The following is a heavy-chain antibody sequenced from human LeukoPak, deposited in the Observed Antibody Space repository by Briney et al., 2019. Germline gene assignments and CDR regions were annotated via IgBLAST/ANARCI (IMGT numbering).Heavy chain of an antibody. Sequence: GGSLRLSCVASGFTFGSYAMSWVRQAPGKGLEWVSGISGSGGSTYYADSVKGRFTISRDSSKNTLYLQMNSLRAEDTAVYYCAKDDGFGTMGFDYWGQGTLVTVSS. CDR2: ISGSGGST. D-gene: IGHD3-10*01. CDR1: GFTFGSYA. J-gene: IGHJ4*02. V-gene: IGHV3-23*01. CDR3: AKDDGFGTMGFDY.